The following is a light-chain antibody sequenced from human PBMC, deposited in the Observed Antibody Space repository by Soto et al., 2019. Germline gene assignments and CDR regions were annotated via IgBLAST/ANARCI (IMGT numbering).Light chain of an antibody. J-gene: IGLJ3*02. Sequence: QSVLTPPPSVSGAPGQRVTISCTGSSSHIGAWPLHWFQQLPRTAPKLLIYDNTNRPSGVPDRFAASKSGTSAFLAITGLQAEDEADYYRQSDDNNLSAWVCGEGTKLTDL. CDR3: QSDDNNLSAWV. CDR1: SSHIGAWPL. CDR2: DNT. V-gene: IGLV1-40*01.